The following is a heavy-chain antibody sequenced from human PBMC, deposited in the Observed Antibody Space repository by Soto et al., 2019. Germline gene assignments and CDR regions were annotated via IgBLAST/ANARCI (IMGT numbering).Heavy chain of an antibody. V-gene: IGHV3-23*01. J-gene: IGHJ4*02. Sequence: GGSLRLSCAASGFTFSSYAMSWVRQAPGKGLEWVSAISGSGGSTYYADSVKGRFTISRDNSKNTLNLQMNSLRAEDTAVYYCAKVTAYGGYAGFSDFDYWGQGTLVTVSS. CDR2: ISGSGGST. CDR1: GFTFSSYA. D-gene: IGHD5-12*01. CDR3: AKVTAYGGYAGFSDFDY.